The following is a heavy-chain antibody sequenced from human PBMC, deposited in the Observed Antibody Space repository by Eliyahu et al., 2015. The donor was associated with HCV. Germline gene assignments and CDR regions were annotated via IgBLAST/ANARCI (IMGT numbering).Heavy chain of an antibody. CDR1: GFTFSSYA. V-gene: IGHV3-23*01. CDR3: AKGGIAARPFDY. J-gene: IGHJ4*02. D-gene: IGHD6-6*01. CDR2: ISGSGGST. Sequence: EVQLLESGGGLVQPGGSLRLSCGASGFTFSSYAMSWVRQAPGKGXEGVSAISGSGGSTYYADSVKGRFTISRDNSKNTLYLQMNSLRAEDTAVYYCAKGGIAARPFDYWGQGTLVTVSS.